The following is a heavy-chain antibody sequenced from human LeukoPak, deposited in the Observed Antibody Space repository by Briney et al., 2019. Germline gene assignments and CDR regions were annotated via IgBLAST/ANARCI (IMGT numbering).Heavy chain of an antibody. D-gene: IGHD5-18*01. CDR2: IYDIGTT. V-gene: IGHV4-59*12. CDR1: GGSITRFY. J-gene: IGHJ4*02. Sequence: ETLSLTCTVSGGSITRFYWSWIRQPPGKGLEWIGYIYDIGTTNYNPSLKTRVTMSVDTSNNQFSLKLSSVTAADTAVYYCARRPFAGYSYGYRYWGQGTLVTVSS. CDR3: ARRPFAGYSYGYRY.